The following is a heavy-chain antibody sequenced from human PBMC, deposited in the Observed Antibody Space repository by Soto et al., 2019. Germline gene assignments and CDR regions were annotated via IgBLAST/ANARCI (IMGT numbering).Heavy chain of an antibody. Sequence: SATLSLTCAVSGDSIIGIYHWAWIRQPPGRRLEWIAEIYHSGSTNYTPSLKSRVTISVDKSKNQFSLKLSSVTAADTAVYYCARDSGIAAAGTGFDYWGQGTLVTVSS. D-gene: IGHD6-13*01. CDR2: IYHSGST. CDR1: GDSIIGIYH. V-gene: IGHV4-4*02. CDR3: ARDSGIAAAGTGFDY. J-gene: IGHJ4*02.